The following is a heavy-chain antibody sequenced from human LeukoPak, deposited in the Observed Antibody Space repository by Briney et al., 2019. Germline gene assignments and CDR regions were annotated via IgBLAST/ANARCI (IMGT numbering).Heavy chain of an antibody. V-gene: IGHV3-23*01. CDR2: ITNGGGNT. J-gene: IGHJ4*02. CDR1: GFTLSNYA. CDR3: AKGATSAYFSPLDS. Sequence: PGGSLRLSCGASGFTLSNYAISWVRQAPGKGLEWVSGITNGGGNTNYADSVKVRFTISRDNAKNTLYLQMDSLRAEDTAIYYCAKGATSAYFSPLDSWGQGTLVTVSS. D-gene: IGHD3-22*01.